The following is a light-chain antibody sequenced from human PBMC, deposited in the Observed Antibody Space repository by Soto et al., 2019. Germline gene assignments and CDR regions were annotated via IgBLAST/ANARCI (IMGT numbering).Light chain of an antibody. CDR1: QSISNS. Sequence: DIQMTQSPSSLSASVGDRVTITCRASQSISNSLNWYQQKPGKAPKLLIYAASSLQSGVPSRFSGGGSGTAFTLTITSLQPEDFATYYCHQDYSTPPVTFGPGTKVDIK. V-gene: IGKV1-39*01. J-gene: IGKJ3*01. CDR2: AAS. CDR3: HQDYSTPPVT.